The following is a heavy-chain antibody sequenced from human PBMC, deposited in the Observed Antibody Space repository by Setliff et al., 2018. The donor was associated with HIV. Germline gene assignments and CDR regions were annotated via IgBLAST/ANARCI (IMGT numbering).Heavy chain of an antibody. CDR2: INHSGNT. Sequence: SETLSLTCSVYGDSIGSNTFYWGWLRQPPGKEPEWIGSINHSGNTYYYPPLKSRVTMSVDTSKNQFSLRLSSVTATDTAVYYCARHRASSSGFPLDFWGQGILVTVSS. V-gene: IGHV4-39*01. D-gene: IGHD6-6*01. J-gene: IGHJ4*02. CDR3: ARHRASSSGFPLDF. CDR1: GDSIGSNTFY.